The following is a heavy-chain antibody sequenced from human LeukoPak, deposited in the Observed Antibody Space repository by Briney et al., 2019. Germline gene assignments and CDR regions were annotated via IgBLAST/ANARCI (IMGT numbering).Heavy chain of an antibody. Sequence: GGSLRLSCAASGFTFADYYMNWIRQAPGKGPEWLSYISNSGTYTHYAASVRGRFTISRDNGMNSLYLQMNSLRAEDTAVYYCARDLEFGELCVFDYWGQGALVTVSA. V-gene: IGHV3-11*06. D-gene: IGHD3-10*01. CDR1: GFTFADYY. J-gene: IGHJ4*02. CDR3: ARDLEFGELCVFDY. CDR2: ISNSGTYT.